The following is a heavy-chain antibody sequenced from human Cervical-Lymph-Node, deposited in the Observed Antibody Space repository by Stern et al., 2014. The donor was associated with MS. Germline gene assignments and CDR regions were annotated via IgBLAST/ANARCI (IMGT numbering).Heavy chain of an antibody. V-gene: IGHV3-15*01. CDR2: IKSKTDGGTT. CDR1: GFTFSNAW. CDR3: TTDPLQQLGVDPLY. J-gene: IGHJ4*02. Sequence: EVQLVQSGGGLVQPGGSLRLSCAASGFTFSNAWMSWVRQAPGKGLEWVGRIKSKTDGGTTDYAAPVKGRFTISRDDSKNTLYLQMNSLKTEDTAVYYCTTDPLQQLGVDPLYWGQGTLVTVSS. D-gene: IGHD6-13*01.